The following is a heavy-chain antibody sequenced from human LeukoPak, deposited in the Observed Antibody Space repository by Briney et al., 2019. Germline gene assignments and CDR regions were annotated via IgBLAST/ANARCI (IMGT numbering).Heavy chain of an antibody. CDR3: ARLPQWGGTYHFDY. D-gene: IGHD1-26*01. CDR2: IYPGDSDT. CDR1: GYSFTNHW. J-gene: IGHJ4*02. V-gene: IGHV5-51*01. Sequence: GESLKISCKGSGYSFTNHWIGWVRQMPGKGLEWMAIIYPGDSDTRYSPSFQGQVTISADKSISTAYLQWSSLKASDTAMYYCARLPQWGGTYHFDYWGQGTLLTVSS.